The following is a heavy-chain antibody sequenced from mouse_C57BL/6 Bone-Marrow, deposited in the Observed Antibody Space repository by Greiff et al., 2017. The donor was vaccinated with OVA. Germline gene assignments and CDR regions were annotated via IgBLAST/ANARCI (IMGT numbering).Heavy chain of an antibody. CDR3: AREGPPPYYFDY. V-gene: IGHV1-54*01. CDR1: GYAFTNYL. CDR2: INPGSGGT. J-gene: IGHJ2*01. Sequence: QVQLQQSGAELVRPGTSVKVSCKASGYAFTNYLIEWVKQRPGQGLEWIGVINPGSGGTNYNEKFKGKATLTADKSSSTAYMQLSSLTSEDSAVYFCAREGPPPYYFDYWGQGTTLTVSS.